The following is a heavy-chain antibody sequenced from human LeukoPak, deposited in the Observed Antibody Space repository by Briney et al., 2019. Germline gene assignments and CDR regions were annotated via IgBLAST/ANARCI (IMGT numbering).Heavy chain of an antibody. CDR2: ISYDGSNK. CDR1: GFTFSSYG. V-gene: IGHV3-30*18. Sequence: PGGSLRLSCAASGFTFSSYGMHWVRQAPGKGPEWVAVISYDGSNKYYADSVKGRFTISRDNSKNTLYLQMNSLRAEDTAVYYCAKRGIAARLSSWSIDYWGQGTLVTVSS. J-gene: IGHJ4*02. D-gene: IGHD6-6*01. CDR3: AKRGIAARLSSWSIDY.